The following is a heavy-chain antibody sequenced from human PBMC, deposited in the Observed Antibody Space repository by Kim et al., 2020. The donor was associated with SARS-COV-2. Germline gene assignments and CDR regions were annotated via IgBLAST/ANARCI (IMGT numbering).Heavy chain of an antibody. V-gene: IGHV4-39*01. Sequence: YSGSTYYNPSLKRRVTISVDTSKNQFSLKLSSVTAADTAVYYCASGRYRYWGQGTLVTVSS. CDR2: YSGST. J-gene: IGHJ4*02. D-gene: IGHD2-15*01. CDR3: ASGRYRY.